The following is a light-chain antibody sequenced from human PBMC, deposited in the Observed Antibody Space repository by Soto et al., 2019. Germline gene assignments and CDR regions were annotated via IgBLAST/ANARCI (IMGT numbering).Light chain of an antibody. Sequence: QSVLTQPPSVSGAPGQRVTISCTGSSSNIGAGYSVHWYQQLPGTAPKFLIYGDSRPSGVPDRFSGSKSGTSASLAITGLQAEDEADYYCQSYDSSLDGWVFGGGTKVTVL. CDR2: GDS. CDR3: QSYDSSLDGWV. J-gene: IGLJ3*02. CDR1: SSNIGAGYS. V-gene: IGLV1-40*01.